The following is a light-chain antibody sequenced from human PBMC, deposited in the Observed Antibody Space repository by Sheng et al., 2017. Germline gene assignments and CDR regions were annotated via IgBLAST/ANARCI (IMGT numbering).Light chain of an antibody. CDR1: QSVSSNY. J-gene: IGKJ5*01. CDR2: GAS. V-gene: IGKV3-20*01. Sequence: IVMTQSPATLSVSPGERATLSCRASQSVSSNYLAWYQQKAGQAPRLLIYGASSRATGIPDRFSGSGSGTDFTLTISRLEPEDFATYYCQQSSSTPPITFGQGTRLEIK. CDR3: QQSSSTPPIT.